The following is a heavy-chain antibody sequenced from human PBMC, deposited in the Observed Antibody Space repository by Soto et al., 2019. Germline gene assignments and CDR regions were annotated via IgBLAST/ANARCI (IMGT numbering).Heavy chain of an antibody. CDR3: ARTTFYDVFTAYYSLFDY. Sequence: QVQLQESGPGLVKPSQTLTLTCTVSGGSISSGRFYWSWIRQHPGKGLEWIGHISDSGSSYSNPSLESRVTISVDTSKNQFSLKLSAVTAADTAVYFCARTTFYDVFTAYYSLFDYWGQGTMVTVSS. J-gene: IGHJ4*02. CDR2: ISDSGSS. D-gene: IGHD3-9*01. V-gene: IGHV4-31*03. CDR1: GGSISSGRFY.